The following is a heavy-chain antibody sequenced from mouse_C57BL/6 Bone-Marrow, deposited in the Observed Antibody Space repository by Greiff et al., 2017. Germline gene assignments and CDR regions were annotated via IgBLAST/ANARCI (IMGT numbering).Heavy chain of an antibody. CDR3: ANWGWYFDV. CDR2: ISYDGSN. J-gene: IGHJ1*03. Sequence: VQLKESGPGLVKPSQSLSLTCSVTGYSITSGYYWNWIRQFPGNKLEWMGYISYDGSNNYNPSLKNRISITRDTSKNQFFLKLNSVNTEDTATYYCANWGWYFDVWGTGTTVTVSS. D-gene: IGHD4-1*01. CDR1: GYSITSGYY. V-gene: IGHV3-6*01.